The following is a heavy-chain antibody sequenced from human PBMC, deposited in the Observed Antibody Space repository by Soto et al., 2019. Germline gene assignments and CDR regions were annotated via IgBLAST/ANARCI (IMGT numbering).Heavy chain of an antibody. V-gene: IGHV1-69*06. CDR3: ASDLRKDIVVVPAHYGMDV. D-gene: IGHD2-2*01. J-gene: IGHJ6*02. CDR2: IIPILGTA. Sequence: QVQLVQSGAEVKKPGSSVKVSCKASGGTFSSYAISWVRQAPGQGLEWMGGIIPILGTANYAQKFQGRVTITADKSTSTAYMELSSLTSEETAVYYCASDLRKDIVVVPAHYGMDVWGHGTTVTVAS. CDR1: GGTFSSYA.